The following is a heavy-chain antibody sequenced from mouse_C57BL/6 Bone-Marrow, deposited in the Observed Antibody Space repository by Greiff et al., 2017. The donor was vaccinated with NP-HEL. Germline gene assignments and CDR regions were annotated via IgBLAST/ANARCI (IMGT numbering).Heavy chain of an antibody. Sequence: EVQVVESGGDLVKPGGSLKLSCAASGFTFSSYGMSWVRQTPDKRLEWVATISSGGSYTYYPDSVKGRFTISRDNAKNTLYLQMSSLKSEDTAMYYCARQRLRPLMNYWGQGTSVTVSS. D-gene: IGHD2-2*01. CDR1: GFTFSSYG. V-gene: IGHV5-6*01. J-gene: IGHJ4*01. CDR3: ARQRLRPLMNY. CDR2: ISSGGSYT.